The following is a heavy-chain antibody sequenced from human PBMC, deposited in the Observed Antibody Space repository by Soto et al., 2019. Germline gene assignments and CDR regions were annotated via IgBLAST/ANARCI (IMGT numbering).Heavy chain of an antibody. D-gene: IGHD6-13*01. J-gene: IGHJ3*02. CDR2: ISYDGSNK. CDR1: GFTFSSYA. Sequence: GGSLRLSCAASGFTFSSYAMHWVRQAPGKGLEWVAVISYDGSNKYYADSVKGRFTISRDNSKNTLYLQMNSLRAEDTAVYYCASLTIRIAAAGIFSPRGAFDIWGQGTIVTVSS. V-gene: IGHV3-30-3*01. CDR3: ASLTIRIAAAGIFSPRGAFDI.